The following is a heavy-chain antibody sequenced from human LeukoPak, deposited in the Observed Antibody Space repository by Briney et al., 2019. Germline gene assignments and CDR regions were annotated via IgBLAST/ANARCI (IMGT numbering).Heavy chain of an antibody. CDR1: GFTFSSYA. CDR3: AKGRGPAATHPDY. Sequence: PGGSLRLSCAASGFTFSSYAMTWVRQAPGKGLEWVPAIFGSGATYYADSVRGRFTISRDNSKNTLYLQMNSLRAEDTAVYYCAKGRGPAATHPDYWGQGTLVTVSS. D-gene: IGHD6-25*01. V-gene: IGHV3-23*01. CDR2: IFGSGAT. J-gene: IGHJ4*02.